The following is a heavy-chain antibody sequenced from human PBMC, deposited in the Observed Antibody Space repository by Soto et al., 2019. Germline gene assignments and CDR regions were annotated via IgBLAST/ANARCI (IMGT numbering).Heavy chain of an antibody. V-gene: IGHV3-23*01. J-gene: IGHJ4*02. CDR2: ISGSGGGT. CDR1: GFTFSSYA. D-gene: IGHD6-25*01. CDR3: AKGPAGYFDY. Sequence: GGPLRLSCAASGFTFSSYAMSWVRQAPGKGLEWVSTISGSGGGTYYADSVKGRFTISRDNSRNTVYLQMNSLRAEDAAVDYCAKGPAGYFDYGGQGALVTVSS.